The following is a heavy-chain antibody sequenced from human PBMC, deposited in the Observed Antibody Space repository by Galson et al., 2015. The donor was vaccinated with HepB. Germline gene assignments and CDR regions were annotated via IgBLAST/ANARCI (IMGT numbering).Heavy chain of an antibody. J-gene: IGHJ4*02. CDR2: ISSSSSYT. CDR3: ARGRITIFGVVTAFDY. Sequence: SLRLSCAASGFTFSDYYMSWIRQAPGKGLEWVSYISSSSSYTNYADSVKGRFTISRDNAKNSLYLQMNSLRAEDTAVYYCARGRITIFGVVTAFDYWGQGTLVTVSS. V-gene: IGHV3-11*06. CDR1: GFTFSDYY. D-gene: IGHD3-3*01.